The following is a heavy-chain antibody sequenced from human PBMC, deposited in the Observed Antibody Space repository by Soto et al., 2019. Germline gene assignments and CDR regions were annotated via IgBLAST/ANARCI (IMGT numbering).Heavy chain of an antibody. CDR3: TRDQGLGAGYFDL. CDR2: IYYRGST. Sequence: SETLSLTCSVFGGSVSSGGYYWSWIRQPPGGGLEWIGYIYYRGSTYYNPSHRTRITISEDASKNQFSLGLSSVTTADTAIYYCTRDQGLGAGYFDLWGRGTPVTVSS. V-gene: IGHV4-61*08. J-gene: IGHJ2*01. CDR1: GGSVSSGGYY. D-gene: IGHD3-16*01.